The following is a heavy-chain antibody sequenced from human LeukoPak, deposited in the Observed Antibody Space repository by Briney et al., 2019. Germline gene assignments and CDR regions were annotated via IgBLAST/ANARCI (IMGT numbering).Heavy chain of an antibody. V-gene: IGHV4-61*02. CDR3: ASRPSSSWYYFDY. D-gene: IGHD6-13*01. CDR2: IYHSGST. J-gene: IGHJ4*02. CDR1: GGSISSGRFC. Sequence: SETLSLTCPVSGGSISSGRFCWSWTRHPAGKGLEWIGRIYHSGSTYYDPSLKSRVTISVDTSKNQFSLKLSSVTAADTAVYYCASRPSSSWYYFDYWGQGNLVTVSS.